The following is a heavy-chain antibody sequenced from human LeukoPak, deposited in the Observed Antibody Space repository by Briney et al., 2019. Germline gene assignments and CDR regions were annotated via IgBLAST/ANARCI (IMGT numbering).Heavy chain of an antibody. D-gene: IGHD6-19*01. J-gene: IGHJ4*02. CDR1: GFTFSSYA. CDR2: ISYDGSNK. V-gene: IGHV3-30-3*01. Sequence: GGSLRLSCAASGFTFSSYAMHWVRQAPGRGLEWVAVISYDGSNKYYADSVKGRFTISRDNSKNTLYLQMNSLRAEDTAVCYCARGEAVAGYYFDYWGQGTLVTVSS. CDR3: ARGEAVAGYYFDY.